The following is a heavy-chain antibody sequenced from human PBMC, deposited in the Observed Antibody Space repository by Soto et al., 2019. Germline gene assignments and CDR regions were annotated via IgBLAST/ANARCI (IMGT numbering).Heavy chain of an antibody. V-gene: IGHV4-61*01. CDR1: GGSVSSGSYY. Sequence: LSLTCTVSGGSVSSGSYYWSWIRQPPGKGLEWIGYIYYSGSTNYSPSLKSRVTISVDTSKNQFSLKLSSVTAADTAVYYCARDYRGSSDYWGQGTLVTVSS. J-gene: IGHJ4*02. D-gene: IGHD3-10*01. CDR3: ARDYRGSSDY. CDR2: IYYSGST.